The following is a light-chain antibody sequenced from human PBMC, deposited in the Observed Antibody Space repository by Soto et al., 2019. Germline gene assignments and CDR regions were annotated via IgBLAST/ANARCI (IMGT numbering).Light chain of an antibody. CDR3: AAWDDRLSGPV. Sequence: QAVVTQPPSASGTPGQRVTISCSGSSSDIGSNVVNWYQQLPGTAPKLLIYTNDQRPSGVPDRFSGSKSGTSASLAISGLHSEDEADYYCAAWDDRLSGPVFGGGTKLTVL. CDR1: SSDIGSNV. CDR2: TND. V-gene: IGLV1-44*01. J-gene: IGLJ3*02.